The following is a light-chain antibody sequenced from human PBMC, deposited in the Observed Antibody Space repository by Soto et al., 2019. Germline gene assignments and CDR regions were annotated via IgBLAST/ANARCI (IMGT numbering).Light chain of an antibody. CDR3: HEYTNVWT. CDR2: DVS. J-gene: IGKJ1*01. V-gene: IGKV1-5*01. Sequence: DIQMTQSPSTLFASVGDRVTITCRASQSVSDRLAWYQQKPGKAPKVLIYDVSTLESGVPSRFSGSGFGTEFILTISSLQPDDFATYYCHEYTNVWTFGQGTKVEIK. CDR1: QSVSDR.